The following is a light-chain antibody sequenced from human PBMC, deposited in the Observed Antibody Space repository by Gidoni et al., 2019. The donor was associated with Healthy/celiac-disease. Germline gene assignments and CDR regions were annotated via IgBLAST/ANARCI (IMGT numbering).Light chain of an antibody. Sequence: DIQMTQYPSSLSASVGDRVTITCRASQGISNYLAWYQQKPGKVPKLLIYAASTLQSGVPSRFRGSGSGTDFTLTISSLQPVDVATYYCQKYNSAPPLTFGGGTKVEIK. CDR2: AAS. CDR3: QKYNSAPPLT. J-gene: IGKJ4*01. V-gene: IGKV1-27*01. CDR1: QGISNY.